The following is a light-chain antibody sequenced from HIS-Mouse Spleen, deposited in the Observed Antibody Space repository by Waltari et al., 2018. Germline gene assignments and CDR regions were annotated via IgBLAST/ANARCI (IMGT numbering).Light chain of an antibody. CDR1: QGISSY. J-gene: IGKJ3*01. CDR2: AAS. CDR3: QQYYSYRFT. V-gene: IGKV1-8*01. Sequence: AIRMTQSPSSFSASTGARVTIPCRASQGISSYLAWYQQKPGKAPKLLIYAASTLQSGVPSRFSGSGSGTDFTLTISCLQSEDFATYYCQQYYSYRFTFGPGTKVDIK.